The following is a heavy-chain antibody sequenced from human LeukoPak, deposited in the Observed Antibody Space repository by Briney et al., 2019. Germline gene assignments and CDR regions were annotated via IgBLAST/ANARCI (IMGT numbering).Heavy chain of an antibody. CDR3: ARDSFSGSSLDY. Sequence: GGSLRLSCAASGFTFDEYGMSWVRQAPGKGLEWVSSINWDGGSTAYADCVEGRFTISRDNGKNSLHLQMKGLRAEDTALYYCARDSFSGSSLDYWGQGTLVTVSS. D-gene: IGHD1-26*01. J-gene: IGHJ4*02. V-gene: IGHV3-20*04. CDR2: INWDGGST. CDR1: GFTFDEYG.